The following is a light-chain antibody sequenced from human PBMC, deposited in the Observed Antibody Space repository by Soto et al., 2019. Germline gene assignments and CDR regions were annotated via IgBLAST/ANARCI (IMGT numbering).Light chain of an antibody. CDR1: SSDVGGYEY. J-gene: IGLJ1*01. CDR2: AVS. V-gene: IGLV2-14*01. CDR3: SSFTSSSTLPYV. Sequence: QSALTQPASVSGSPGQSITISCTGSSSDVGGYEYVSWYQQHPGKAPKLMIYAVSNRPSGVSTRFSSSKSGNTASLTISGLQADDEADYYCSSFTSSSTLPYVFGTGTKVTVL.